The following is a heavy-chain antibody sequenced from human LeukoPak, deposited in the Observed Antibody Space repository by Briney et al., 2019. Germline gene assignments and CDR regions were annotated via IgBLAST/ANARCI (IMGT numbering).Heavy chain of an antibody. Sequence: SETLSLTCAVYGGSFSGYYWSWIRQPPGKGLEWIGEINHSGRTNYNPSLKSGVTISVETSKKKFYLKVSSVTAADTAVYYCAKGARGVTPVYYSDYWGQGILVTVSS. CDR1: GGSFSGYY. J-gene: IGHJ4*02. V-gene: IGHV4-34*01. CDR3: AKGARGVTPVYYSDY. D-gene: IGHD4-23*01. CDR2: INHSGRT.